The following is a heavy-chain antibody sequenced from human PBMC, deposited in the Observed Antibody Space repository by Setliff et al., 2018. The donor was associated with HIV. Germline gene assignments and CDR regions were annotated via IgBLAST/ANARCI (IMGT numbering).Heavy chain of an antibody. V-gene: IGHV4-38-2*02. CDR2: IYHSGST. CDR3: ARDPGGIVATIPDY. CDR1: GYSISSGYY. D-gene: IGHD5-12*01. Sequence: PSETLSLTCAVSGYSISSGYYWGWIRQPPGKGLEWIGSIYHSGSTYYNPSLKSRVTISVDTSKNQFSLKLSSVTAADTAVYYCARDPGGIVATIPDYWGQGTLVTVSS. J-gene: IGHJ4*02.